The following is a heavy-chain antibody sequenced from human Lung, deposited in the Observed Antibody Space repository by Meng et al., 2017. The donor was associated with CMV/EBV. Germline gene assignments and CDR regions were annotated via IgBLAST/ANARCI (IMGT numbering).Heavy chain of an antibody. J-gene: IGHJ4*02. CDR1: RFTFGEHA. CDR2: ISWNSANI. Sequence: SLKISCAASRFTFGEHAMHWVRQATGKGLEWVSGISWNSANIAYADSVKGRFTISRDNAEHSLYLQMNSLRPEDTALYYCAKGPLWVVTGGYFDCWGPGTLVTVSS. D-gene: IGHD2-21*02. V-gene: IGHV3-9*01. CDR3: AKGPLWVVTGGYFDC.